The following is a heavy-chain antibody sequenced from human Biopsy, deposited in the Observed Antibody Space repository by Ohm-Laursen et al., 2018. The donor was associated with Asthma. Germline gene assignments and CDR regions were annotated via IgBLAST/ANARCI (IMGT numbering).Heavy chain of an antibody. CDR1: GYSISNGGYY. CDR2: IYHRGNT. D-gene: IGHD3-3*01. V-gene: IGHV4-31*03. J-gene: IGHJ6*02. Sequence: PSDTLSLTCSVSGYSISNGGYYWTWVRQRPGKGLEWIGNIYHRGNTKYNPSLKSRLSFSVDTSKNQFSLKLSSVTAADMAIYFCARDYYDFWNRSVYTYFGMDVRGRGTTVGVSS. CDR3: ARDYYDFWNRSVYTYFGMDV.